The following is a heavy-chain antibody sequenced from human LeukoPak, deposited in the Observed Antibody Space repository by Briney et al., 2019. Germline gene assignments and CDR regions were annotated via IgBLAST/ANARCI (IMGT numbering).Heavy chain of an antibody. J-gene: IGHJ3*02. Sequence: PGGSLGLSCAACGFIFRSYGMHWVRRAPGKGLEGVAVISYDGSNKHYADSVRGRFAISRDNSENTLYLQMNRLRAEDTAVYYCAKDRLRYFDWLLPDAFDIWGQGTMVTVPS. V-gene: IGHV3-30*18. D-gene: IGHD3-9*01. CDR3: AKDRLRYFDWLLPDAFDI. CDR1: GFIFRSYG. CDR2: ISYDGSNK.